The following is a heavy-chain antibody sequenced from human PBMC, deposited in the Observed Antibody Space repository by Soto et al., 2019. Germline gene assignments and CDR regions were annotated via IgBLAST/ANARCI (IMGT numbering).Heavy chain of an antibody. CDR2: ISWDGGTT. CDR1: GFTFDDYT. D-gene: IGHD3-16*01. J-gene: IGHJ2*01. Sequence: EMQLVESGGVVVQPGGSLRLSCAASGFTFDDYTMHWVRQVPGKGLDWVSTISWDGGTTYYADSVKGRFTISRDNSKSALYLQMYGLRTEDRAFSYCAKGGDYWYFDLWGRGTLATVSS. V-gene: IGHV3-43*01. CDR3: AKGGDYWYFDL.